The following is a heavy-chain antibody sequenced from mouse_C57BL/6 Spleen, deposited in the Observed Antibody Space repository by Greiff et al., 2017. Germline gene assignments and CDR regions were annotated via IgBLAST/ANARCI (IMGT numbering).Heavy chain of an antibody. CDR2: IDPSDSYT. CDR3: ARFHYYGAY. V-gene: IGHV1-69*01. D-gene: IGHD1-2*01. CDR1: GYTFTSYW. J-gene: IGHJ3*01. Sequence: QVQLQQPGAELVMPGASVKLSCKASGYTFTSYWMHWVKQRPGQGLEWIGEIDPSDSYTNYNQKFKGKSTLTVDKSSSTAYMQLSSLTSEDSAVYYCARFHYYGAYWGQGTLVTVSA.